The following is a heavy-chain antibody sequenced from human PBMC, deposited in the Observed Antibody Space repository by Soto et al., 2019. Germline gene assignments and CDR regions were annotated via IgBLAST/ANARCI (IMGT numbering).Heavy chain of an antibody. V-gene: IGHV4-59*08. CDR1: GGSSVGFC. Sequence: SETLSLTCTVSGGSSVGFCWSWIRQPPGKGLEWIGYIYYSGSTNYSPSLKSRVTISVDTSKNQFSLKLSSVTAADTAVYYCARHIVAATKNYFDYWGQGTLVTVSS. J-gene: IGHJ4*02. D-gene: IGHD1-26*01. CDR2: IYYSGST. CDR3: ARHIVAATKNYFDY.